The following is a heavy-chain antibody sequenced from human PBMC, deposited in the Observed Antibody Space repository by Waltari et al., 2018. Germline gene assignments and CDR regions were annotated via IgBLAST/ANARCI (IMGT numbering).Heavy chain of an antibody. J-gene: IGHJ2*01. Sequence: EVQLVESGGGLVQPGRSLRLSGEASGFAFYDYAMHWVRQVPGKGLEWVSVVSWSGATVGYADSVNGRFAISRDNAKNSLYLQMNSLRVEDTAFYYCAASRGVYWYFDFWGRGTLVSVSS. CDR3: AASRGVYWYFDF. V-gene: IGHV3-9*01. D-gene: IGHD3-16*01. CDR2: VSWSGATV. CDR1: GFAFYDYA.